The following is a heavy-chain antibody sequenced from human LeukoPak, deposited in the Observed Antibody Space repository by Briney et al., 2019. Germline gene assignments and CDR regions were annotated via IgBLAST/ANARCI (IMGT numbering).Heavy chain of an antibody. CDR2: ISVRSNYI. CDR1: GYTFSSYS. Sequence: GGSLRLSCAASGYTFSSYSINWVRQAPGKGLEWVSSISVRSNYIYYADSVRGRFRISRDDARDSLYLQMNSPRAEDTAVYYCVRLRRNSDTSGFYYYYDFWGQGTLVTVSS. CDR3: VRLRRNSDTSGFYYYYDF. D-gene: IGHD3-22*01. J-gene: IGHJ4*02. V-gene: IGHV3-21*01.